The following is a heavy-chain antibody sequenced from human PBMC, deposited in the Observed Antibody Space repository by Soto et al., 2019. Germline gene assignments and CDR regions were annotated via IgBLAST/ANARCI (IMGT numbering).Heavy chain of an antibody. V-gene: IGHV3-30*04. D-gene: IGHD6-19*01. J-gene: IGHJ6*02. CDR1: GFSFGSYE. Sequence: PGGSLRLSCAGSGFSFGSYEMHWVRQAPGKGLEWVTFTSYDGSINYYADSVKGRFTMSRDNSKNTLSLQMNSLTVEDTAVYYCAKERQQWLYNYYYGTDVWGQGTTVTVS. CDR2: TSYDGSIN. CDR3: AKERQQWLYNYYYGTDV.